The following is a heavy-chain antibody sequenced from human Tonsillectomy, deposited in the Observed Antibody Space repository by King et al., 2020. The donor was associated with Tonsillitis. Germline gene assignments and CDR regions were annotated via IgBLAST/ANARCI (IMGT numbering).Heavy chain of an antibody. CDR2: IISTTDGGTT. CDR1: GFTFINAW. J-gene: IGHJ6*02. D-gene: IGHD4-17*01. CDR3: TTVSTTRYYNGLDV. V-gene: IGHV3-15*01. Sequence: VQLVESGGGLIKPGGSLRLSCAASGFTFINAWMTWVRQAPGKGLEWVGRIISTTDGGTTDYAAPVKGRFTISRDDSKNTLNLQMNSLKTEDTAVYYCTTVSTTRYYNGLDVWGQGTTVTVSS.